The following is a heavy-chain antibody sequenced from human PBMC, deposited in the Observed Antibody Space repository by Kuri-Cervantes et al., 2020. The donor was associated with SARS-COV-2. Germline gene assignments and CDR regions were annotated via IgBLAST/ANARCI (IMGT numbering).Heavy chain of an antibody. D-gene: IGHD2-2*01. V-gene: IGHV4-61*01. Sequence: ESLKISCTVSGDSVSSGNYYWSWIRQPPGKGLEWIGYNYHSGNTNYNPSLKSRVSISVDMSKNQFSLKLSSVTAADTAVYYCAREVGYCSSTSCYPFDYWGQGTLVTVSS. CDR3: AREVGYCSSTSCYPFDY. J-gene: IGHJ4*02. CDR2: NYHSGNT. CDR1: GDSVSSGNYY.